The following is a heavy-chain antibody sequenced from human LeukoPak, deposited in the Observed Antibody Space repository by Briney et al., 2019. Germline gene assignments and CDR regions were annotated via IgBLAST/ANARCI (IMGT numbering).Heavy chain of an antibody. D-gene: IGHD2-15*01. J-gene: IGHJ4*02. CDR3: AKDLDLCSGGSCYSGYFDY. Sequence: PGGSLRLSCAASGFTFSSYAMSWVRQAPGKGLKWVSAISGSGGSTYYADSVKGRFTISRDNSKNTLYLQMNSLRAEDTAVYYCAKDLDLCSGGSCYSGYFDYWGQGTLVTVSS. V-gene: IGHV3-23*01. CDR2: ISGSGGST. CDR1: GFTFSSYA.